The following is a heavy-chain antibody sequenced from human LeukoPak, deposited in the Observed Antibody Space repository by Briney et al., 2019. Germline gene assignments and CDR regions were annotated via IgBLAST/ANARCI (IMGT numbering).Heavy chain of an antibody. V-gene: IGHV4-59*12. CDR3: ARTDYSNTNWFDP. CDR1: GGSLSTYY. D-gene: IGHD4-11*01. CDR2: IHNSGRT. Sequence: PSETLSLTCTVSGGSLSTYYWSWIRQPPGKGLEWIGYIHNSGRTHYTFSHQSRVTMSLDTSKNQFSLKLTSVTAADTAVYYCARTDYSNTNWFDPWGQGTLVTVSS. J-gene: IGHJ5*02.